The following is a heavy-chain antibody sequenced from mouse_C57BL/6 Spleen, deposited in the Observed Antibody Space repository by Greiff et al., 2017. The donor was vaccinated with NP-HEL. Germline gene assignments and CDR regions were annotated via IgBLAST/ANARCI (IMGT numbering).Heavy chain of an antibody. CDR3: ARGDYYGSFFDY. D-gene: IGHD1-1*01. CDR2: LYPGDGDT. J-gene: IGHJ2*01. Sequence: VQLQQSGAELVKPGASVKISCKASGYAFSSYWMNWVKQRPGKGLEWIGQLYPGDGDTNYNGKFKGKATLTADKSSSTAYMQLSSLTSEDSAVYFCARGDYYGSFFDYWGQGTTLTVSS. CDR1: GYAFSSYW. V-gene: IGHV1-80*01.